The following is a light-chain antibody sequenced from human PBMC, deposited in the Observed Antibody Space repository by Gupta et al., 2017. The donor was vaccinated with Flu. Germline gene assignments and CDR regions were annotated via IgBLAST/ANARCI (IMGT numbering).Light chain of an antibody. CDR1: QDVTDY. Sequence: DIQLTQSPSSLSASVGDRVTITCRASQDVTDYLNWYQQKPGKAPKLLIYDASNLREGVPLRFSGSGSGTXFTLTIXSRQPEELATYFSQQDYSNPLTFGXGTKVE. V-gene: IGKV1-33*01. CDR3: QQDYSNPLT. CDR2: DAS. J-gene: IGKJ4*01.